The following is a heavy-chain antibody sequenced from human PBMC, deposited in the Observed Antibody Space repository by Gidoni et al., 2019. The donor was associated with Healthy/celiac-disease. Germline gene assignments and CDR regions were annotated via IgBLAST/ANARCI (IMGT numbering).Heavy chain of an antibody. D-gene: IGHD4-17*01. V-gene: IGHV3-9*01. CDR2: ISWNSGSI. CDR3: AKDIQRVTTSPLQAHFDY. Sequence: EVQLVESGGGLVQPGRSLRLSCAASGFTFDDYAMHWVRQAPGKGLEWVSGISWNSGSIDYADSVKGRFTISRDNAKNSLYLQMNSLRAEDTALYYCAKDIQRVTTSPLQAHFDYWGQGTLVTVSS. J-gene: IGHJ4*02. CDR1: GFTFDDYA.